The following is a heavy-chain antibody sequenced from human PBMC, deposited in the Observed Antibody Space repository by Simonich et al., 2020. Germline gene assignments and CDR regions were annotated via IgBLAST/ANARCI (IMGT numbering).Heavy chain of an antibody. CDR2: IYYSGST. D-gene: IGHD6-13*01. CDR3: ARHAGFAFDI. V-gene: IGHV4-39*01. CDR1: GGSISSSSYY. Sequence: QLQLQESGPGLVKPSETLSLTCTVSGGSISSSSYYWGWIRQPPGKGLEWIGRIYYSGSTYHNPSLKSRVTISVDTSKNQFSLKLSSVTAADTAVYYCARHAGFAFDIWGQGTMVTVSS. J-gene: IGHJ3*02.